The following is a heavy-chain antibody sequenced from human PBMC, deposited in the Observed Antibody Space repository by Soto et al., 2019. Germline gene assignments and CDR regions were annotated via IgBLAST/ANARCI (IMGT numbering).Heavy chain of an antibody. D-gene: IGHD3-22*01. Sequence: GASVKVSCKASGYTFTSYGISWVRQAPGQGLEWMGWISAYNGNTNYAQKLQGRVTTTTDTSTSTAYMELRSLRSDDTAVYYCARKSTQGVYWYYYDSSGYPDFDYWGQGTLVTVSS. CDR2: ISAYNGNT. CDR1: GYTFTSYG. V-gene: IGHV1-18*01. CDR3: ARKSTQGVYWYYYDSSGYPDFDY. J-gene: IGHJ4*02.